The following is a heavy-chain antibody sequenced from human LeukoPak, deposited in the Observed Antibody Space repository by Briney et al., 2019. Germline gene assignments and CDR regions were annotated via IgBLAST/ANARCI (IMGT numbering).Heavy chain of an antibody. V-gene: IGHV1-69*13. CDR2: IIPIFGTA. CDR1: GGTFSSYA. D-gene: IGHD3-9*01. CDR3: ARDRDDILTGSVWFDP. Sequence: SVKVSCKASGGTFSSYAISWVRQAPGQGLEWVGGIIPIFGTANYAQKFQGRVTITADESTSTAYMELSSLRSEDTAVYYCARDRDDILTGSVWFDPWGQGTLVTVSS. J-gene: IGHJ5*02.